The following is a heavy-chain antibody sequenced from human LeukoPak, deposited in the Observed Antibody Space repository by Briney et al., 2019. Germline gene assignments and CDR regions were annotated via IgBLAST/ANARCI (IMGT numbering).Heavy chain of an antibody. D-gene: IGHD3-9*01. V-gene: IGHV4-59*01. Sequence: PSETLSLTCTVSGGSISSYYWSWIRQPPGKGLEWIGYIYHSGSTNYNPSLKSRVTISVDTSKNQFSLKLSSVTAADTAVYYCAREYYDILTGYHDAFDIWGQGTMVTVSS. CDR2: IYHSGST. J-gene: IGHJ3*02. CDR3: AREYYDILTGYHDAFDI. CDR1: GGSISSYY.